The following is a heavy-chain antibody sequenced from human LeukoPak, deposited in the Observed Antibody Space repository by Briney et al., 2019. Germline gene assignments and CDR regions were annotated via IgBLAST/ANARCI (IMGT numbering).Heavy chain of an antibody. CDR3: ARGRIRADY. Sequence: GGSLRLPCAASGFTFSSYAMHWVRQAPGKGLEYVSAISSNGGSTYYANSVKGRFTISRDNSKNTLYLQMGSLRAEDMAVYYCARGRIRADYWGQGTLVTVSS. CDR1: GFTFSSYA. J-gene: IGHJ4*02. V-gene: IGHV3-64*01. CDR2: ISSNGGST.